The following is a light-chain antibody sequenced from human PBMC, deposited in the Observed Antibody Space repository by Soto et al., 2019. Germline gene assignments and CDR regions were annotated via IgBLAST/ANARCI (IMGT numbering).Light chain of an antibody. J-gene: IGLJ2*01. CDR2: EDT. V-gene: IGLV3-10*01. CDR3: YSTDKRCNHWGV. CDR1: ALPKKY. Sequence: SYELTQPPSVSVSPGQTARITCSGDALPKKYAYWYQQKSGQAPVLVIHEDTKRPSGIPERVSGSSSGTMATLTISGAQVEEGTDYFRYSTDKRCNHWGVFGGGNKLTL.